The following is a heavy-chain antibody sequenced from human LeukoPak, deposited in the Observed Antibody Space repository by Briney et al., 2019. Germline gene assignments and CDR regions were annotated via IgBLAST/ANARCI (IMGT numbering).Heavy chain of an antibody. CDR1: GYTLTELS. J-gene: IGHJ6*02. Sequence: SVKVSCKVSGYTLTELSMHWVRQAPGQGLEWMGGIIPIFGTANYAQKFQGRVTITADESTSTAYMELSSLRSEDTAVYYCATSSWRVRNIGMDVWGQGTTVTVSS. D-gene: IGHD1-14*01. V-gene: IGHV1-69*13. CDR2: IIPIFGTA. CDR3: ATSSWRVRNIGMDV.